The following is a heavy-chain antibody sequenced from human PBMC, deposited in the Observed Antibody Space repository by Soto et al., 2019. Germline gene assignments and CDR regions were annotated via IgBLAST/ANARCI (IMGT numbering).Heavy chain of an antibody. D-gene: IGHD2-2*01. Sequence: ASVKVSCKASGYTFTSYYMHWVRQAPGQGLEWMGIINPSGGSTSRAQKFEGRVTMTRDTSTSTVYMELSSLTSEDTAVYFCARYFVLVPSALYYFDYWGQGNLVTVSS. V-gene: IGHV1-46*03. CDR1: GYTFTSYY. CDR2: INPSGGST. CDR3: ARYFVLVPSALYYFDY. J-gene: IGHJ4*02.